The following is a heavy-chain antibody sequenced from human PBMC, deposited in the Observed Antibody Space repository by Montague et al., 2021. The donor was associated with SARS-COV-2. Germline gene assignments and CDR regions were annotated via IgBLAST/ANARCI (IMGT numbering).Heavy chain of an antibody. D-gene: IGHD1-14*01. J-gene: IGHJ4*02. CDR3: VATYNGNRYYFDY. CDR2: LHYAGSA. CDR1: GGSFSSGDSY. V-gene: IGHV4-39*02. Sequence: SETLSLTCSVAGGSFSSGDSYWGWLRQAPGKGLEWIGDLHYAGSAYYNPSLRSRVTISADTSKNHFSLKLNSVTAADTAVYYRVATYNGNRYYFDYWGQGTLVTVSS.